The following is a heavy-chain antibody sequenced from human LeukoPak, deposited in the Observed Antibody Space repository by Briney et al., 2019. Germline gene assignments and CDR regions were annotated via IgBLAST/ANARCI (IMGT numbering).Heavy chain of an antibody. Sequence: SGTLSLTCAVYGGSFSGYYWSWIRQPPGKGLEWIGEINHSGSTNYNPSLKSRVTISVDTSKNQFSLKLSSVTAADTAVYYCARACVEVVKQGIQYYFDYWGQGTLVTVSS. V-gene: IGHV4-34*01. J-gene: IGHJ4*02. D-gene: IGHD4-23*01. CDR1: GGSFSGYY. CDR2: INHSGST. CDR3: ARACVEVVKQGIQYYFDY.